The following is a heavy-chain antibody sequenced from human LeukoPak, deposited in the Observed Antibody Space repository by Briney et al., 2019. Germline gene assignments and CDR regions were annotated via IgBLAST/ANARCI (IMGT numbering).Heavy chain of an antibody. J-gene: IGHJ4*02. CDR2: IYYSGST. CDR3: ARGLPYYYDSSGYLYYFDY. D-gene: IGHD3-22*01. V-gene: IGHV4-59*01. CDR1: GGSISNYY. Sequence: SETLSLTCTVSGGSISNYYWTWIRQPPGKGLEWIGYIYYSGSTNYNPSLKSRVTISVDTSKNQFSLKLSSVTAADTAVYYCARGLPYYYDSSGYLYYFDYWGQGTLVTVSS.